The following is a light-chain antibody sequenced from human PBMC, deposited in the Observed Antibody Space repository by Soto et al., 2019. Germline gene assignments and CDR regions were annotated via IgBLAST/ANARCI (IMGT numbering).Light chain of an antibody. J-gene: IGLJ1*01. CDR1: SGHSSYA. Sequence: QLVLTQSPSASASLGASVELTCTLSSGHSSYAIAWHQQQPEKGPRYLMKLNSDGSHSKGDGIPDRFSGSSSGAERYLTISSLQSEDEADYYCQTWGTGPFVFGTGTKLTVL. V-gene: IGLV4-69*01. CDR3: QTWGTGPFV. CDR2: LNSDGSH.